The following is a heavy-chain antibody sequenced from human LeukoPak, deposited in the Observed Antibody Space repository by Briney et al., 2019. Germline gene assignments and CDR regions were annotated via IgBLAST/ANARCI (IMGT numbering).Heavy chain of an antibody. J-gene: IGHJ5*02. CDR2: IYYSGST. CDR1: GGSISSYY. Sequence: PSETLSLTCTVSGGSISSYYWSWIRQPPGKGLEWIGYIYYSGSTNYNPSLKSRVTISVDTSKNQFSLKLSTVTAADTAVYYCARAIPYNWFDPWGQGTLVTVSP. CDR3: ARAIPYNWFDP. V-gene: IGHV4-59*01. D-gene: IGHD2-2*02.